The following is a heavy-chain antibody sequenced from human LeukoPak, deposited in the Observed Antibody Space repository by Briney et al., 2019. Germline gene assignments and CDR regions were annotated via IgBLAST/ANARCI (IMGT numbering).Heavy chain of an antibody. Sequence: PGGSLRLSCAASGFTFDDYAMHWVRQAPGKGLEWVSGISWNSGSIGYADSVKGRFTISRDNAKNSLYLQMNSLRAKDTALYYCAKGYYDSSGYPPDYWGQGTLVTVSS. CDR2: ISWNSGSI. CDR1: GFTFDDYA. V-gene: IGHV3-9*01. CDR3: AKGYYDSSGYPPDY. D-gene: IGHD3-22*01. J-gene: IGHJ4*02.